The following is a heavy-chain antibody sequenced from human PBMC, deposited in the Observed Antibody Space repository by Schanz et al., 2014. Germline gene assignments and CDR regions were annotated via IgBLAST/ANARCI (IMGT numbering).Heavy chain of an antibody. V-gene: IGHV3-33*08. Sequence: VHLLESGGGLVEPGGSLRLSCATSGFSLDIFAVSWVRQAPGKGLEWVAILWHDGSKKYYADSVKGRFTVSRDNSKNTLYLQLNSLRAEDTAVYYCVRDSFFAFDYWGQGTLVTVSS. CDR3: VRDSFFAFDY. D-gene: IGHD3-3*01. J-gene: IGHJ4*02. CDR2: LWHDGSKK. CDR1: GFSLDIFA.